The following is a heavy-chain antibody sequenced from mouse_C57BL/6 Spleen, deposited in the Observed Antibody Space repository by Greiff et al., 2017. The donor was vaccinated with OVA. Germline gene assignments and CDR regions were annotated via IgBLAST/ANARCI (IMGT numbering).Heavy chain of an antibody. CDR1: GYTFTDYE. CDR3: TREENYACFAY. D-gene: IGHD2-4*01. Sequence: QVQLQQSGAELVRPGASVTLSCKASGYTFTDYEMHWVKQTPVHGLEGIGAIDPETGGTAYNQKYKGKAILTADKYSSTAYMDLRSLTSEDSAVYYCTREENYACFAYWGQGTLVTVSA. V-gene: IGHV1-15*01. CDR2: IDPETGGT. J-gene: IGHJ3*01.